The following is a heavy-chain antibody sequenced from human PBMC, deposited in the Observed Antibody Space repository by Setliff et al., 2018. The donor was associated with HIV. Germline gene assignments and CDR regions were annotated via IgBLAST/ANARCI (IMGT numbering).Heavy chain of an antibody. CDR3: ARRGYSYGWEYHHYYLDV. CDR2: IDSDGSST. Sequence: GSLRLSCAASGFIFSSYWTHWVRQAPGKGLVWVSRIDSDGSSTNYADSVKGRFTISRDNAKNSVSLQMNSLRAEDTAVYYCARRGYSYGWEYHHYYLDVWGKGTTVTVSS. J-gene: IGHJ6*03. D-gene: IGHD5-18*01. V-gene: IGHV3-74*01. CDR1: GFIFSSYW.